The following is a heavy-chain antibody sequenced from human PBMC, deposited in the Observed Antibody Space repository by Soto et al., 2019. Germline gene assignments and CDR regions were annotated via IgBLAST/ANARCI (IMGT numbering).Heavy chain of an antibody. CDR1: GYTFTSYD. Sequence: QVQLVQSGAEVKKPGASVKVSCKASGYTFTSYDINWVRQATGQGLEWMGWMNTNSGYTGYAQKSGGRVTMARNTAISTPYMELSSLRAEDTAVYYCARELIVLVPAASQNYYGMDVWGQGPTVTVSS. J-gene: IGHJ6*02. CDR3: ARELIVLVPAASQNYYGMDV. D-gene: IGHD2-2*01. V-gene: IGHV1-8*01. CDR2: MNTNSGYT.